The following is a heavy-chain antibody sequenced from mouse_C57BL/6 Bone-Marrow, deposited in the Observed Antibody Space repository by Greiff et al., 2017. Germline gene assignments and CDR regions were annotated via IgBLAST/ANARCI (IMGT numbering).Heavy chain of an antibody. CDR3: AREGDGYPAWFAY. J-gene: IGHJ3*01. V-gene: IGHV1-69*01. D-gene: IGHD2-3*01. CDR1: GYTFTSYW. Sequence: VQLQQPGAELVMPGASVKLSCKASGYTFTSYWMHWVKQRPGQGLEWIGEIDPSDSYTNYNQKFKGKSTLTVDKSSSTAYRQLSSLTSEDSAVYYCAREGDGYPAWFAYWGQGTLVTVSA. CDR2: IDPSDSYT.